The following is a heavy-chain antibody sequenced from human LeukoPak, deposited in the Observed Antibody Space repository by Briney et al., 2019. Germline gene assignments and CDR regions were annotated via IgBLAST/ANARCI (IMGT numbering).Heavy chain of an antibody. J-gene: IGHJ6*02. CDR3: AREKQRPNYDSSGYLPRARSAYYYYGMDV. D-gene: IGHD3-22*01. CDR1: GYTVTSYG. V-gene: IGHV1-69*13. CDR2: ITPMFGTA. Sequence: GASVKVSCKASGYTVTSYGISWVRQAPGQGLEWMANITPMFGTANYAQKFQGRVTITADESTNTAYMELSSLRSEDTAVYYCAREKQRPNYDSSGYLPRARSAYYYYGMDVWGQGTTVTVSS.